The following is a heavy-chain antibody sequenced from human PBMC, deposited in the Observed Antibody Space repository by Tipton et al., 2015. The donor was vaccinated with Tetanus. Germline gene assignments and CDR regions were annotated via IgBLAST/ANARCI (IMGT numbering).Heavy chain of an antibody. D-gene: IGHD2-8*02. CDR1: GGSISSYY. CDR3: AGVTAQRTELYFEH. Sequence: GLVKPSETLSLICTVSGGSISSYYWSWIRQSAAKGLEWIGRINTSGSSDYNPSLKGRVTISMDRSENQISLKMTSVTAADTAVYYCAGVTAQRTELYFEHWGQGTQVTVSS. CDR2: INTSGSS. V-gene: IGHV4-4*07. J-gene: IGHJ1*01.